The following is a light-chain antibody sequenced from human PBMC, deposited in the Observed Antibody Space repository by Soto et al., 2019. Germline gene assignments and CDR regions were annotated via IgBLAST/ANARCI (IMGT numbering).Light chain of an antibody. CDR1: TGAVTNGHY. CDR2: DTT. CDR3: LLSYNGPYV. V-gene: IGLV7-46*01. Sequence: QSVVTQAPSLTVSPGGTVTLTCGSSTGAVTNGHYPYWFQQKPGQAPRTLIYDTTNRHSWTPARFSGSLLGGKAALTLSGAQPEDEAEYYCLLSYNGPYVFGTGPKVTVL. J-gene: IGLJ1*01.